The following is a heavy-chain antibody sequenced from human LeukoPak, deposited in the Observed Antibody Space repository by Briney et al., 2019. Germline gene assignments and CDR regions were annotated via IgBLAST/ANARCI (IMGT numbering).Heavy chain of an antibody. V-gene: IGHV1-2*02. D-gene: IGHD1-14*01. CDR1: GYTFTGYY. Sequence: GASVKVSCRASGYTFTGYYMHWVRQAPGQGLEWMGWINPNSGGTNYAQKFQGRVTMTRDTSISTAYMELSRLRSDDTAVYYCANPPDPRDSNWFDPWGQGTLVTVSS. J-gene: IGHJ5*02. CDR2: INPNSGGT. CDR3: ANPPDPRDSNWFDP.